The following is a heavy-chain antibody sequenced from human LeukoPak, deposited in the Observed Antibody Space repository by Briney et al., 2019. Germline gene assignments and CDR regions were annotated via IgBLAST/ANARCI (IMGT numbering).Heavy chain of an antibody. D-gene: IGHD3-9*01. CDR3: ARNRYYDISTGYYYDAFDI. J-gene: IGHJ3*02. Sequence: SETLSLTCTVSGAPISSHYWSWIRQPPGEGLEWIGYMYYGATTKYNPSLKSRVTISMDTSKDQFSLNLTSVTAADTAVYYCARNRYYDISTGYYYDAFDIWGQGTMVTVSS. CDR1: GAPISSHY. CDR2: MYYGATT. V-gene: IGHV4-59*11.